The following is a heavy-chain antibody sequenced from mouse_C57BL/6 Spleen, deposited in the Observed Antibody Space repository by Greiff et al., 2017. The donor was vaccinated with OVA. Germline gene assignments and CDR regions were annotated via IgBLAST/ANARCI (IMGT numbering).Heavy chain of an antibody. CDR1: GFSLTSYG. V-gene: IGHV2-2*01. CDR3: ARGGTMDY. J-gene: IGHJ4*01. CDR2: IWSGGST. Sequence: VKLVESGPGLVQPSQSLSITCTVSGFSLTSYGVHWVRQSPGKGLEWLGVIWSGGSTDYNAAFISRLSISKDNSKSQVFFKMNSLQADDTAKYYCARGGTMDYWGQGTSVTVSS.